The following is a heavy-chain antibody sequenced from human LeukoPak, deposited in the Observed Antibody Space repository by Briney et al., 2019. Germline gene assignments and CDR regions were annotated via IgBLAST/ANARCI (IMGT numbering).Heavy chain of an antibody. V-gene: IGHV4-61*02. J-gene: IGHJ4*02. CDR2: IYTSGST. Sequence: SKTLSLTCTVSGGSISSGSCYWNWIRQPAGKELEWIGRIYTSGSTNYTPSLKSRVTISIDTSKNQFSLKLSSVTAADTAVYYCAGSMVRGVIMEFHWGQGTLVTVSS. D-gene: IGHD3-10*01. CDR3: AGSMVRGVIMEFH. CDR1: GGSISSGSCY.